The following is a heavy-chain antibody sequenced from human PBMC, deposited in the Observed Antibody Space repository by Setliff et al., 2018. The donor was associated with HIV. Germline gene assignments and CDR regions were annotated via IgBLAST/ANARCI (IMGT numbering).Heavy chain of an antibody. CDR3: ARAPSCADSWCYMYYYYYYGMDV. CDR1: GGSFSGYY. CDR2: INHSGST. D-gene: IGHD2-8*01. Sequence: PSETLSLTCAVYGGSFSGYYWSWIRQSPGKGLEWIGEINHSGSTNYNPSLTSRVSMSVDTSKNQFSLKLSSVTAADTGVYYCARAPSCADSWCYMYYYYYYGMDVWGLGTTVTVSS. V-gene: IGHV4-34*01. J-gene: IGHJ6*02.